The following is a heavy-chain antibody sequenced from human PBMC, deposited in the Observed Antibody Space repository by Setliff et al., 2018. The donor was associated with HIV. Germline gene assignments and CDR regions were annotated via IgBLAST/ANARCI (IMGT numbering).Heavy chain of an antibody. CDR3: ARGRFVGFDY. CDR2: IYTSGST. J-gene: IGHJ4*02. D-gene: IGHD3-16*02. CDR1: DGSISTGSYY. V-gene: IGHV4-61*02. Sequence: SETLSLTCTVADGSISTGSYYWSWVRQPAGRGLEWIGRIYTSGSTNYNPSLKSRVTMSVDTSKNQFSLNLTSVAAADTAVYYCARGRFVGFDYWGQGTLVTVSS.